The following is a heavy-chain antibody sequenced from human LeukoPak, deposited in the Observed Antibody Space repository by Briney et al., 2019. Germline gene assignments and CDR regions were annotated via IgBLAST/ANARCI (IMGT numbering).Heavy chain of an antibody. CDR2: INHSGST. J-gene: IGHJ5*02. D-gene: IGHD1-14*01. Sequence: SETLSLTCAVYGGSFSGYYWSWIRQPPGKGLEWIGEINHSGSTNYNPSLKSRITISVDTSKNQFSLKLSSVTAADTAVYYCARGSLGEVYRFDPWGQGTLVTVSS. V-gene: IGHV4-34*01. CDR3: ARGSLGEVYRFDP. CDR1: GGSFSGYY.